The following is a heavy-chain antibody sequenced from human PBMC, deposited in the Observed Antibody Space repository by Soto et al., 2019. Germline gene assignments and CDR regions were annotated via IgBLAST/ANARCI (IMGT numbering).Heavy chain of an antibody. Sequence: EVQLVESGGGLVQPGGSLRLSCAASGFTVSSNYVSWVRQDPGKGLEWVSVIYSGGSTYYADFVKGRFTISRDNSKNTLYLQMNSLRVEDTAVYYCAREGLDGAFDIWGQGTMVTVSS. CDR1: GFTVSSNY. V-gene: IGHV3-66*01. J-gene: IGHJ3*02. CDR3: AREGLDGAFDI. D-gene: IGHD1-1*01. CDR2: IYSGGST.